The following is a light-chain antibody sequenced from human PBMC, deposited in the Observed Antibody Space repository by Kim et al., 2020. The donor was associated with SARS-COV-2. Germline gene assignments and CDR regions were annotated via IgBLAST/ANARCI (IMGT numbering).Light chain of an antibody. V-gene: IGLV1-47*02. CDR3: AAWDDSLRGRV. CDR1: SSNIGSNY. Sequence: QSVLTQPPSASGTPGQRVTISCSGSSSNIGSNYVYWYQRLPGTAPKLLIYGNNQRPSGVPDRFSGSKSGTSASLAISGLRSEDESDYYCAAWDDSLRGRVFGGGTQLTVL. CDR2: GNN. J-gene: IGLJ3*02.